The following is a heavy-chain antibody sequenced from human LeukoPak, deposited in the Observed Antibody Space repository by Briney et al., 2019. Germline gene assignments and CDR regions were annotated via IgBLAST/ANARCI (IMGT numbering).Heavy chain of an antibody. CDR3: ARGAMVRGVTNDAFDI. J-gene: IGHJ3*02. V-gene: IGHV3-30-3*01. CDR1: GFTFSSYA. D-gene: IGHD3-10*01. CDR2: ISYDGSNK. Sequence: PGGSLRLSCAASGFTFSSYAMHWVRQAPGKGLEWVAVISYDGSNKYYADSVKGRFTISRDNSKNTLYLQMNSLRAEDTAAYYCARGAMVRGVTNDAFDIWGQGTMVTVSS.